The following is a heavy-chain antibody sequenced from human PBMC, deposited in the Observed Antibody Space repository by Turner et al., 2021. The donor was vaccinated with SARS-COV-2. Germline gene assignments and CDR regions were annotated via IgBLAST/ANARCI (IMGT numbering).Heavy chain of an antibody. D-gene: IGHD6-13*01. CDR3: ARGVAAGFDY. J-gene: IGHJ4*02. Sequence: QVQLVQSGSEVKEPGAAVTVSCNPSGYPFSSLHINWVRQATGQGLEWIGWMDPKKGEAGYGQKFQGRVTFTRDTSVNTAYMEFSNLRSEDTAFYYCARGVAAGFDYWGQGTLVTVSS. CDR1: GYPFSSLH. V-gene: IGHV1-8*01. CDR2: MDPKKGEA.